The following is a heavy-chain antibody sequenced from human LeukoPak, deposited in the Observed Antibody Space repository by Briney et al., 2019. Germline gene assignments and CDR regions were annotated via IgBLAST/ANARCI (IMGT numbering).Heavy chain of an antibody. V-gene: IGHV3-7*01. CDR1: GFTFTTYW. J-gene: IGHJ4*02. CDR2: IKQDGTEK. Sequence: GGSLRLSCAASGFTFTTYWMSWVRQAPGKGLEWVANIKQDGTEKYYVDSVKGRFTISRDNSKNTLYLQMNSLRAEDTAVYYCAKAAWQWLPVDYYFDYWGQGTLVTVSS. D-gene: IGHD6-19*01. CDR3: AKAAWQWLPVDYYFDY.